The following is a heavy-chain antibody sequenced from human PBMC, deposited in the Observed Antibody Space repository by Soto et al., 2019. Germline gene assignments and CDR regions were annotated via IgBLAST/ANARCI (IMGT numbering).Heavy chain of an antibody. CDR2: INHSGST. D-gene: IGHD4-17*01. CDR1: GGSFSGYY. Sequence: PSETLSLTCAVYGGSFSGYYWSWIRQPPGKGLEWIGEINHSGSTNYNPSLKSRVTISVDTSKNQFSLKLSSVTAADTAVYYCARTGTTVTTWVGRNWYFDIWGRGTLVTVSS. J-gene: IGHJ2*01. CDR3: ARTGTTVTTWVGRNWYFDI. V-gene: IGHV4-34*01.